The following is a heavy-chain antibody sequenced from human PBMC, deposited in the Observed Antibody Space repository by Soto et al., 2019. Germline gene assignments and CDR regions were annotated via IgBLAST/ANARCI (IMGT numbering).Heavy chain of an antibody. V-gene: IGHV1-69*02. D-gene: IGHD4-17*01. CDR3: ASEDMGGNYGEHGDS. J-gene: IGHJ5*01. CDR2: IIPILGIA. CDR1: GGTFSSYT. Sequence: QVQLVQSGAEVKKPGSSVKVSCNASGGTFSSYTISWVRQAPGQGLEWMGRIIPILGIANYAQKFQGRVTITADKYTSTAYMELSSLRSDDTDVYYCASEDMGGNYGEHGDSWGQGTLVTVSS.